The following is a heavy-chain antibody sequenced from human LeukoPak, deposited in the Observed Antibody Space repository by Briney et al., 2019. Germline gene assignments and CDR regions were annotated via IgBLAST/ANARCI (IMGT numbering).Heavy chain of an antibody. CDR3: ARLHYGGNYGYYYYYMDV. CDR2: IYTSGSN. V-gene: IGHV4-4*07. CDR1: GGSISSYY. J-gene: IGHJ6*03. D-gene: IGHD4-23*01. Sequence: SETLSLTCTVSGGSISSYYWSWIRQPAGKGLEWIGRIYTSGSNNYNPSLKSRVTMSVDTSKNQFSLKLSSVTAADTAVYYCARLHYGGNYGYYYYYMDVWGKGTTVTISS.